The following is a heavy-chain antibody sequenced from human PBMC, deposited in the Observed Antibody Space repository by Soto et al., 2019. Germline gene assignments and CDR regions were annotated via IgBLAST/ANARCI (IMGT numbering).Heavy chain of an antibody. CDR2: ISSSSSYT. V-gene: IGHV3-11*06. CDR3: ARCSGYYSCDYFDY. J-gene: IGHJ4*02. CDR1: GFTFSDYY. Sequence: QVQLVESGGGLVKPGGSLRLSCAASGFTFSDYYMSWIRQAPGKGLEWVSYISSSSSYTNYADSVKGRFTISRDNAKNSLYLQMNSLRAEDTAVYYCARCSGYYSCDYFDYWGQGTLVTVSS. D-gene: IGHD3-9*01.